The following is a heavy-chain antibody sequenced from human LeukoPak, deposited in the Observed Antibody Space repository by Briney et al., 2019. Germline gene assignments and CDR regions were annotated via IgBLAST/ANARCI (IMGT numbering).Heavy chain of an antibody. CDR3: AKDRRMMSAYYGMDV. V-gene: IGHV3-30*18. D-gene: IGHD3-16*01. J-gene: IGHJ6*02. CDR1: GYTFLNYG. CDR2: ISYDGGHQ. Sequence: GGSLRLSCEGSGYTFLNYGVHWVRQAPGKGLQWVGVISYDGGHQNYGDSVKGRCTISRDNSKNTVYLQLNSLRPEDTAVYYCAKDRRMMSAYYGMDVWGQGTTVTVSS.